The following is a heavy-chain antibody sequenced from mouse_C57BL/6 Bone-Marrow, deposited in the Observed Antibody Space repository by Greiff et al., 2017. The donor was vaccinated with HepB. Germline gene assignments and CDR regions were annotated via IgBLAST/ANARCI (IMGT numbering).Heavy chain of an antibody. CDR3: ARDGNYYWYFDV. Sequence: QVQLKQPGAELVKPGASVKMSCKASGYTFTSYWITWVKQRPGQGLEWIGDIYPGSGSTNYNEKFKSKATLTVDTSSSTAYMQLSSLTSEDSAVYYCARDGNYYWYFDVWGTGTTVTVSS. J-gene: IGHJ1*03. CDR2: IYPGSGST. V-gene: IGHV1-55*01. CDR1: GYTFTSYW.